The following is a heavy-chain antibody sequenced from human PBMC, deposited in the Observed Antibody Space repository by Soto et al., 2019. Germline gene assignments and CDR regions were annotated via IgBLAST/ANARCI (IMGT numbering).Heavy chain of an antibody. CDR1: GFTFSSYA. CDR3: AKDGPIDHYYYYGMDV. J-gene: IGHJ6*02. CDR2: ISGSGGST. Sequence: LRLSCAASGFTFSSYAMSWVRQAPVKGLEWVSAISGSGGSTYYADSVKGRFTISRDNSKNTLYLQMNSLRAEDTAVYYCAKDGPIDHYYYYGMDVWGQGTTVTVSS. V-gene: IGHV3-23*01.